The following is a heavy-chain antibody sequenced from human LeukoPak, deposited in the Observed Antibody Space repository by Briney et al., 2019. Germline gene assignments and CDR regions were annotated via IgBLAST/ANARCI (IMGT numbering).Heavy chain of an antibody. Sequence: PGGSLRLSCAGSGFTFARHALTWVRQAPGMGLEWVSTISGGGGSTHYADSVKGRFTISRDNSKDTVFLQMNNLRVEDTAIYYCAREGGSCTSNSCSDYFDYWGQGTLVTVSP. J-gene: IGHJ4*02. CDR2: ISGGGGST. CDR1: GFTFARHA. D-gene: IGHD6-13*01. V-gene: IGHV3-23*01. CDR3: AREGGSCTSNSCSDYFDY.